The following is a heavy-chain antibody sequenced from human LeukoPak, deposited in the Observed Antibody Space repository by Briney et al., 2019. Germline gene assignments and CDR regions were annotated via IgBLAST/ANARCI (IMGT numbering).Heavy chain of an antibody. CDR1: GGSFSGYY. CDR2: INHSGST. Sequence: SETLSLTCAVYGGSFSGYYWSWIRQPPGKGLEWIGEINHSGSTNYNPSLKSRATISVDTPKNQFSLKLSSVTAADTAVYYCARGVPDIVVVPAASFWFDPWGQGTLVTVSS. CDR3: ARGVPDIVVVPAASFWFDP. V-gene: IGHV4-34*01. J-gene: IGHJ5*02. D-gene: IGHD2-2*01.